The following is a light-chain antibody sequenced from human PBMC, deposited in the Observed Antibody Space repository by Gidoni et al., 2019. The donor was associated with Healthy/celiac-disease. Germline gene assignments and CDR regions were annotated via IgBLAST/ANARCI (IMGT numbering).Light chain of an antibody. J-gene: IGKJ4*01. CDR1: QSVSSSY. CDR2: GAS. CDR3: QQYGSSPPLT. Sequence: PGTLSLSPGERATLSCRASQSVSSSYLAWYQQKPGQAPRLLIYGASSRATGIPDRFSGSGSGTDFTLTISRLEPEDFAVDYCQQYGSSPPLTFGGGTKVEIK. V-gene: IGKV3-20*01.